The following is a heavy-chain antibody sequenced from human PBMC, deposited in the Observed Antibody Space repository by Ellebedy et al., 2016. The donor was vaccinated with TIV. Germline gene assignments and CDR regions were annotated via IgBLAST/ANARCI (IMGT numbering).Heavy chain of an antibody. J-gene: IGHJ4*02. CDR2: ISTFSGNT. Sequence: ASVKVSCXASGYTFTTYGITWVRQAPGQGLEWMGWISTFSGNTNYAQKFQGRVTMTTDTSTSTAYMEMRSLRSDDTAVYYCARAMTGNSPYYWGQGTLVTVSS. V-gene: IGHV1-18*01. CDR3: ARAMTGNSPYY. CDR1: GYTFTTYG. D-gene: IGHD4-23*01.